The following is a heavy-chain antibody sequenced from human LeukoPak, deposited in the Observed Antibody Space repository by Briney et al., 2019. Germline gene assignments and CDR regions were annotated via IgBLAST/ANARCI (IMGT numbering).Heavy chain of an antibody. J-gene: IGHJ3*02. CDR2: IIPIFGTA. Sequence: VASVKVSCKVSGYTLTELSMHWVRQAPGQGLEWMGGIIPIFGTANYAQKFQGRVTITTDESTSTAYMELSSLRSEDTAVYYCARDHAGDYLDAFDIWGQGTMVTVSS. V-gene: IGHV1-69*05. CDR1: GYTLTELS. CDR3: ARDHAGDYLDAFDI. D-gene: IGHD4-17*01.